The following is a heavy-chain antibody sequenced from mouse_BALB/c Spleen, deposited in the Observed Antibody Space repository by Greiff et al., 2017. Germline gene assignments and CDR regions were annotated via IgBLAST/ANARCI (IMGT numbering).Heavy chain of an antibody. CDR2: IYPYNGGT. D-gene: IGHD2-4*01. J-gene: IGHJ4*01. CDR1: GYTFTDYN. V-gene: IGHV1S29*02. Sequence: VQLQQSGPELVKPGASVKISCKASGYTFTDYNMHWVKQSHGKSLEWIGYIYPYNGGTGYNQKFKSKATLTVDNSSSTAYMELRSLTSEVSAVYYCATYDYDPYYYAMDCWGQGTSVTVSS. CDR3: ATYDYDPYYYAMDC.